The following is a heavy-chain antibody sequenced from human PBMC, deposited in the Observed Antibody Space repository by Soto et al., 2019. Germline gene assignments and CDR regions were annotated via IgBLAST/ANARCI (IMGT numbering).Heavy chain of an antibody. CDR1: GGSISSSNW. CDR2: IYHSGST. D-gene: IGHD6-13*01. Sequence: PSETLSLTCAVSGGSISSSNWWSWVRQPPGKGLEWIGEIYHSGSTNYNPSLKSRVTISVDKSKNQFSLKLSSVAAADTAVYYCASFIAAVDYYFDYWGQGTLVTVSS. J-gene: IGHJ4*02. V-gene: IGHV4-4*02. CDR3: ASFIAAVDYYFDY.